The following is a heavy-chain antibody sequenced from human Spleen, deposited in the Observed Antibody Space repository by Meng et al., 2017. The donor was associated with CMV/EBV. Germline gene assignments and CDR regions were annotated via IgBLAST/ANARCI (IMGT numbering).Heavy chain of an antibody. CDR2: IYPGDSNT. J-gene: IGHJ6*02. CDR1: GYNFTPHW. Sequence: KGSGYNFTPHWIAWVRQMPGKGLEWMGVIYPGDSNTRYSPSFQGQVTISADKSISTAYLQWSSLKGSDTAMYYCAMGWLHYYYGLDVWGQGTTVTVSS. D-gene: IGHD5-12*01. CDR3: AMGWLHYYYGLDV. V-gene: IGHV5-51*01.